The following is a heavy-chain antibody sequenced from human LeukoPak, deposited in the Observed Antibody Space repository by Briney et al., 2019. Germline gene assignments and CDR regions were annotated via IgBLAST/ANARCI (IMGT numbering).Heavy chain of an antibody. CDR2: INHSGII. CDR3: ARDDHYNYYYMDV. J-gene: IGHJ6*03. V-gene: IGHV4-34*01. CDR1: GVSFSGYY. Sequence: KPSETLSLTCAVSGVSFSGYYWSWMRQPPGKGLEWIGEINHSGIIHYNPSLKSRVTISVDTSKNQFSLRLSSVTAADTAVYYCARDDHYNYYYMDVWGKGTTVTVSS. D-gene: IGHD3-16*01.